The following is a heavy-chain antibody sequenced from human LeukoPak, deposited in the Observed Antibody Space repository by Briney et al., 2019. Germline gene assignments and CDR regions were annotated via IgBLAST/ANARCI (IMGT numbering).Heavy chain of an antibody. D-gene: IGHD2-15*01. Sequence: SETLSLTCSVSGGSINSYYWSWIRQPPGKGLEWIGYIYYSGSIKYNPSLKSRVTMSVDTSKNQFSLKLSSVTAADTAVYYCAKQLGYCSDGSCYFPYWGQGTLVTVSS. V-gene: IGHV4-59*01. CDR2: IYYSGSI. CDR3: AKQLGYCSDGSCYFPY. CDR1: GGSINSYY. J-gene: IGHJ4*02.